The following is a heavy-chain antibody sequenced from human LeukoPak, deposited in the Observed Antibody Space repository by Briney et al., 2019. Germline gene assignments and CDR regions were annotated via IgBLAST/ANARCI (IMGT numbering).Heavy chain of an antibody. CDR2: IYTAGST. Sequence: PGGSLRLSCAASGFTVSGNYMSWVRQAPGKGLEWVSVIYTAGSTSYADSVKGRITTSRDNSKNTLYLQMNSLRAEDTAVYYCARGTIFGVGRLDYWGQGTLVTVSS. J-gene: IGHJ4*02. CDR3: ARGTIFGVGRLDY. V-gene: IGHV3-53*01. D-gene: IGHD3-3*01. CDR1: GFTVSGNY.